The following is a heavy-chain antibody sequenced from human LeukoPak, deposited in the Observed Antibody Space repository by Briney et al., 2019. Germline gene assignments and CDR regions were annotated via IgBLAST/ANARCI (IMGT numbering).Heavy chain of an antibody. J-gene: IGHJ3*02. V-gene: IGHV4-59*12. D-gene: IGHD2-8*02. CDR3: ATDLLVSANAFDI. CDR2: ISYSGVT. CDR1: GGSISSDY. Sequence: PSETLSLTCSVSGGSISSDYWSWIRQPPGRGLEWIGYISYSGVTSYSPSLQSRVSMSLDTSKNQFSPKLTSVTAADTAVYFCATDLLVSANAFDIWGQGTMVDISS.